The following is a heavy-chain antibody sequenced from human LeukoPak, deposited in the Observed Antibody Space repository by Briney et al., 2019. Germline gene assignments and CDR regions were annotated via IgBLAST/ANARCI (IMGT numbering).Heavy chain of an antibody. D-gene: IGHD5-18*01. J-gene: IGHJ4*02. Sequence: SQTLSLTCAISGDSVPSNSAAWNWIRQSPSRGLEWLGRTYYRSKWYNDYAVSVKSRITINPDTSKNQFSLQLNSVTPEDTAVYYCASAARPYSYGYCRFDYWGQGTLVTVSS. CDR2: TYYRSKWYN. V-gene: IGHV6-1*01. CDR3: ASAARPYSYGYCRFDY. CDR1: GDSVPSNSAA.